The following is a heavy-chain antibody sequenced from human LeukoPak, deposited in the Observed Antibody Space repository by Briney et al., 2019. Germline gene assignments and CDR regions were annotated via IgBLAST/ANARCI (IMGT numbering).Heavy chain of an antibody. CDR2: IYYSGIT. CDR1: GGSISSSSYY. Sequence: SETLSLPCTVSGGSISSSSYYWGWIRQPPGKGLEWIGSIYYSGITYYNPSLKSRVTISVDTSKNQFSLKLSSVTAADTAVYYCATPYDRSGYYYFDYWGQGTLVTVSS. V-gene: IGHV4-39*01. D-gene: IGHD3-22*01. CDR3: ATPYDRSGYYYFDY. J-gene: IGHJ4*02.